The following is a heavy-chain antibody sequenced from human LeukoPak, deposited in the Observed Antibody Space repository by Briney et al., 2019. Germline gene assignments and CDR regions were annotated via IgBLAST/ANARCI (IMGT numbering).Heavy chain of an antibody. J-gene: IGHJ5*02. Sequence: PSETLSLTCSVSGGSISSHYWSWIRQPPGKGLEWIAHMYYSVNTKYNPSLKSRVTISVDPSKPQFSLKLSSATAADSAVYYCARHHIAVWDFSWGQGTMVTVSS. CDR1: GGSISSHY. D-gene: IGHD2-21*01. CDR2: MYYSVNT. CDR3: ARHHIAVWDFS. V-gene: IGHV4-59*08.